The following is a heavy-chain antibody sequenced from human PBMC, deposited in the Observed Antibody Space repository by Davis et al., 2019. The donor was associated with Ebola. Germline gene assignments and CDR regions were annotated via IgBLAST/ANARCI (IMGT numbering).Heavy chain of an antibody. CDR2: INSDGSST. CDR1: GFTFSSFW. V-gene: IGHV3-74*01. D-gene: IGHD2-15*01. J-gene: IGHJ4*02. CDR3: ARGSSSRDFDY. Sequence: PGGSLRLSCAASGFTFSSFWMHWVRQVPGKGLVWVSRINSDGSSTTYADSVKGRFTISRDNAKNTLYLQMNSLRAEDTAVYYCARGSSSRDFDYWGQGTLVTVSS.